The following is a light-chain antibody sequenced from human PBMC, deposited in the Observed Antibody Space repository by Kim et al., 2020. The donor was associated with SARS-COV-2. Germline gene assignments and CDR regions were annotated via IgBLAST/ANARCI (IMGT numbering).Light chain of an antibody. J-gene: IGKJ2*03. CDR3: QQYYTTPYS. V-gene: IGKV4-1*01. Sequence: DIVMTQSPDSLAVSLGERATINCKSSQSVLYSPNNKNYLAWYQQKPGQSPKLLIYWASTRESGVPDRFSGSGSGTDFTLTISSLQAEDVAVYYCQQYYTTPYSFGQGTKLEI. CDR1: QSVLYSPNNKNY. CDR2: WAS.